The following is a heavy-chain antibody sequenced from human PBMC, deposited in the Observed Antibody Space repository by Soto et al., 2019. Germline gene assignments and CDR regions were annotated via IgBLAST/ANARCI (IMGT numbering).Heavy chain of an antibody. Sequence: QVQLQESGPGLVKPSQTLSLTCTVSGGSISSGGYYWSWIRQYPGLGLEWIGAVYYTGCTYYKRPLKSRVTMSVDTSKNQFSLMLNSVTAADTAVYYCAREYSSGWYGYFQHWGQGTLVTVSS. CDR1: GGSISSGGYY. CDR3: AREYSSGWYGYFQH. D-gene: IGHD6-19*01. J-gene: IGHJ1*01. V-gene: IGHV4-31*03. CDR2: VYYTGCT.